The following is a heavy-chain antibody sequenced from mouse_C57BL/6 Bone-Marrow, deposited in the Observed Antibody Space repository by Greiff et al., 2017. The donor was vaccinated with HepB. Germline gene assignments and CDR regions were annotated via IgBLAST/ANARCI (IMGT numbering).Heavy chain of an antibody. J-gene: IGHJ4*01. Sequence: EVKLMESGGGLVQPGGSLKLSCAASGFTFSDYGMAWVRQAPRKGPEWVAFISNLAYSIYYADTVTGRFTISRENAKNTLYLEMSSLGSEDTAMYYCARPYYYGSSYAMDYWGQGTSVTVSS. CDR1: GFTFSDYG. CDR2: ISNLAYSI. CDR3: ARPYYYGSSYAMDY. D-gene: IGHD1-1*01. V-gene: IGHV5-15*01.